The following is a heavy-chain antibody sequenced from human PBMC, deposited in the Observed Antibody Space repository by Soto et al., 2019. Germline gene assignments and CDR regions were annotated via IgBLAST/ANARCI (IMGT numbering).Heavy chain of an antibody. Sequence: GGSLRLSCAASGFTFSSYSMNWFRQAPGKGLEWVSYISSSSNKYYADSVKGRFTISRDNSKNTLYLQMNSLRAEDTAVYYCAKVLEPLALRFLETYYYYGMDVWGQGTTVTVSS. CDR2: ISSSSNK. D-gene: IGHD3-3*01. J-gene: IGHJ6*02. CDR1: GFTFSSYS. CDR3: AKVLEPLALRFLETYYYYGMDV. V-gene: IGHV3-48*01.